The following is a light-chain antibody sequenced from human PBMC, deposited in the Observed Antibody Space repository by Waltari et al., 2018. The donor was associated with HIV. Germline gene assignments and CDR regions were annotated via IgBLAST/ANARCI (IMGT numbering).Light chain of an antibody. J-gene: IGLJ3*02. V-gene: IGLV1-51*01. CDR2: DTN. CDR1: SPTIGNNF. CDR3: GTWDNSLSAFWV. Sequence: QSVLTQPPSVSAAPGQKVTISCSASSPTIGNNFVSWYQQLPATAPKLLIYDTNKRPSGIPDRFSAAKSGTSATLAITGLQTGDEAVYYCGTWDNSLSAFWVFGGGTKVTVL.